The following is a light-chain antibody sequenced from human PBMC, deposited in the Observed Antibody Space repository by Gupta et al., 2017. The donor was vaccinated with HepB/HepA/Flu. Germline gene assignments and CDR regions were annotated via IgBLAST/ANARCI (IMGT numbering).Light chain of an antibody. Sequence: DILMTQSPLSLPVTPGEPASISCKSSQSLLHRSGYNSLDWYFQKAGQSPHLLIFLVSTRASGVSYRYNGCGSVRDITLKIMRVTAQDVGIYYSRQTLQIPTTFGEGTLLEI. J-gene: IGKJ5*01. CDR3: RQTLQIPTT. CDR2: LVS. V-gene: IGKV2-28*01. CDR1: QSLLHRSGYNS.